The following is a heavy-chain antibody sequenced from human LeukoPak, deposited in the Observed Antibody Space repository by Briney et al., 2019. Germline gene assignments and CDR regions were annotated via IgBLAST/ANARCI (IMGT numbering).Heavy chain of an antibody. CDR1: GFTFSSYW. Sequence: RGSLRLSCAASGFTFSSYWMHWVRQAPGKGLVWVSHINSDGSGTSYADSVKGRFTIFRDNSKNTLYLQMNSLRAEDTAVYYCARDPVVVIPSPYYYGMDVWGKGTTVTVSS. CDR2: INSDGSGT. D-gene: IGHD3-22*01. CDR3: ARDPVVVIPSPYYYGMDV. J-gene: IGHJ6*04. V-gene: IGHV3-74*01.